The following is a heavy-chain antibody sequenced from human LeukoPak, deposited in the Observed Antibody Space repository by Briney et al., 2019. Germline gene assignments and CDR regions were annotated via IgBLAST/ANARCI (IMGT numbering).Heavy chain of an antibody. D-gene: IGHD3-10*01. J-gene: IGHJ4*02. V-gene: IGHV3-30*18. CDR1: GFTFSSYG. CDR2: ISYDGSNK. CDR3: AKDWFGGIDY. Sequence: GGSLRLSCAASGFTFSSYGMHWVRQAPGKGLEWVAVISYDGSNKYYADSVKGRFTISRDNSKNTLYLQMNSLRAEDTAVYYCAKDWFGGIDYWGQGTLVTVSS.